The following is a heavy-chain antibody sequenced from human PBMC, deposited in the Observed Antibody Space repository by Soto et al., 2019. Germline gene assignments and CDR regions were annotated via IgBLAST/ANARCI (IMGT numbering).Heavy chain of an antibody. D-gene: IGHD3-3*01. CDR2: ISYDGRNK. V-gene: IGHV3-30*04. J-gene: IGHJ4*02. Sequence: QVQLVESGGGVVQPGRSLRLSCAASGFTFSSYARHWVRQAPGKGLGWVAVISYDGRNKYYADSVKGRFTISRDNSKNTLYLQMTSLRPEDTAVYYCAREIERLLGCWGQGTLVTVSS. CDR1: GFTFSSYA. CDR3: AREIERLLGC.